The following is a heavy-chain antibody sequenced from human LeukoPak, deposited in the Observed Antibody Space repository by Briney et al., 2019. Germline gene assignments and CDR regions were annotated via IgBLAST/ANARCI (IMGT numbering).Heavy chain of an antibody. Sequence: GGSLRLSCAASGFTFSSYSMNWVRQAPGKGLEWVSSISSSSSYIYYADSVKGRFTISRDNAKNSLYLQMNSLRAEDTAVYYCARGTVGLGELSFDIDYWGQGTLVTVSS. CDR3: ARGTVGLGELSFDIDY. V-gene: IGHV3-21*01. CDR2: ISSSSSYI. D-gene: IGHD3-16*02. CDR1: GFTFSSYS. J-gene: IGHJ4*02.